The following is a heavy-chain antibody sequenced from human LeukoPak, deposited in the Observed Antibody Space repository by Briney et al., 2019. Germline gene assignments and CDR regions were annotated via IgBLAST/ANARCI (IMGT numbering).Heavy chain of an antibody. CDR3: GRVGGRSKAAKGDAFDI. Sequence: GGSLRLSCAASGFTLSSYSMNWVRQAPGKGLEWVSSISSGSTYMYYADSVKGRFTISRDNAQNSMYLQMNSLRAEDTAVYYCGRVGGRSKAAKGDAFDIWGQGTMVVVSS. CDR2: ISSGSTYM. CDR1: GFTLSSYS. J-gene: IGHJ3*02. D-gene: IGHD6-6*01. V-gene: IGHV3-21*01.